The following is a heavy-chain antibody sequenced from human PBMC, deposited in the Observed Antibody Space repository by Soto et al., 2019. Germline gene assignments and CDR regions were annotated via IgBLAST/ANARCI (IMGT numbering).Heavy chain of an antibody. D-gene: IGHD3-3*01. J-gene: IGHJ3*02. CDR1: GGSISSGGYY. V-gene: IGHV4-31*03. Sequence: QVQLQESGPGLVKPSQTLSLTCTVSGGSISSGGYYWSWIRQHPGKGLEWIGYIYYSGSTYYNPSLKSRVTIPVDTSKKQFSLKLSSVTAADTAVYYCARSTRVLEWLLWDAFDIWGQGTMVTVSS. CDR2: IYYSGST. CDR3: ARSTRVLEWLLWDAFDI.